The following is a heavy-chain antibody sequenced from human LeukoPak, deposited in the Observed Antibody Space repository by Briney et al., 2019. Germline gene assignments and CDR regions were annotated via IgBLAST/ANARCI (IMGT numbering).Heavy chain of an antibody. J-gene: IGHJ4*02. D-gene: IGHD3-10*01. CDR3: EVEVDYYGSGSYYNRDY. Sequence: GGSLRLSCAASGFTFSSYAMSWVRQAPGKGLEWVSAISGSGGSTYYADSVKGRFTISRDNSKNTLYLQMNSLRAEDTAVYYCEVEVDYYGSGSYYNRDYWGQGTLVTASS. CDR2: ISGSGGST. CDR1: GFTFSSYA. V-gene: IGHV3-23*01.